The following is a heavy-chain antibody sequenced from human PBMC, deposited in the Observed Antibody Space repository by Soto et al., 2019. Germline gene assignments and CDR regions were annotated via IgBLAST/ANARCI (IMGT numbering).Heavy chain of an antibody. CDR2: TKDKAYSYTT. D-gene: IGHD3-10*01. CDR3: ASIRGVFGY. Sequence: EVQLVESGGDLVQPGGSLRLSCSASGFSLSDLFIDWVRQAPGKGLEWVGRTKDKAYSYTTEYAASMKGRFTISRDESRNSLYLQMSRLKTEDTALYYCASIRGVFGYWGQGTLVTVSS. J-gene: IGHJ4*02. V-gene: IGHV3-72*01. CDR1: GFSLSDLF.